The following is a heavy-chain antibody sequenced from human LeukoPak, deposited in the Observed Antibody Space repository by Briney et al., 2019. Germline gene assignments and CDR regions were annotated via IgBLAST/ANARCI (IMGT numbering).Heavy chain of an antibody. V-gene: IGHV1-18*01. CDR3: ARDTPQHLKRYDY. CDR1: GYNFDKFG. Sequence: ASVKVSCKASGYNFDKFGVAWVRQAPGQGLEWMGWINTHNGNTKYAQQYQGRVTMTTDTSTSTVYMELRSLRSDDTAVYFCARDTPQHLKRYDYWGQGTQVTVSS. CDR2: INTHNGNT. D-gene: IGHD6-13*01. J-gene: IGHJ4*02.